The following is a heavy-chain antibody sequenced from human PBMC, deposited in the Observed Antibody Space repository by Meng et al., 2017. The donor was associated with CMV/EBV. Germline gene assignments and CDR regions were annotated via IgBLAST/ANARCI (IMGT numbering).Heavy chain of an antibody. V-gene: IGHV1-69*05. CDR2: IIPIFGTA. Sequence: VKVSCKASGGTFSSYAISWVRQAPGQGLEWMGGIIPIFGTANYAQKFQGRVTITTDESTSTANMELSSLRSEDTAVYYCARGREPAARLDYYGMDVWGQGTTVTVSS. CDR1: GGTFSSYA. D-gene: IGHD2-2*01. J-gene: IGHJ6*02. CDR3: ARGREPAARLDYYGMDV.